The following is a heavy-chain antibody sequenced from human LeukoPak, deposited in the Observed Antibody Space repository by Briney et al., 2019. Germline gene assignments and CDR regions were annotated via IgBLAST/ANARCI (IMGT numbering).Heavy chain of an antibody. D-gene: IGHD3-22*01. Sequence: KPSETLSLTCAVYGGSFSGYYWSWIRQPPGKGLEWIGSIYYSGSTYYNPSLKSRVTISVDTSKNQFSLKLSSVTAADTAVYYCARHSSGYSSWFDPWGQGTLVTVSS. J-gene: IGHJ5*02. CDR1: GGSFSGYY. CDR3: ARHSSGYSSWFDP. CDR2: IYYSGST. V-gene: IGHV4-34*01.